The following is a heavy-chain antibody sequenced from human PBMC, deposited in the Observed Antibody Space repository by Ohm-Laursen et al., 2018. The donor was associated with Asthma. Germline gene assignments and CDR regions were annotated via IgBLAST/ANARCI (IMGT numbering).Heavy chain of an antibody. J-gene: IGHJ5*02. Sequence: SETLSLTWAVSGGSFSSGGYYWSWVRQPPGKGLEWIGYIYYSGGTNYNPSLKSRVTISVDTSKNQFSLKLSSVTAADTAVYYCARDLKGFRFDPWGQGTLVTVSS. V-gene: IGHV4-61*08. CDR2: IYYSGGT. CDR1: GGSFSSGGYY. CDR3: ARDLKGFRFDP. D-gene: IGHD2-15*01.